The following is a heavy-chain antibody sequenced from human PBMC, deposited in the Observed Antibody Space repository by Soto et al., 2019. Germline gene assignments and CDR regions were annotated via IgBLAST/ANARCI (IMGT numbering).Heavy chain of an antibody. CDR2: ISYDGSNK. V-gene: IGHV3-30-3*01. Sequence: QVQLVESGGGVVQPGRSLRLSCAASGFTFSSYAMHWVRQAPGKGREWVAVISYDGSNKYYADSVKGRFTISRDNSKNTLYLQMNSLRAEDTAVYYCARDQNDILTGYYIEVGGYYYYYGMDVWGQGTTVTVSS. J-gene: IGHJ6*02. CDR1: GFTFSSYA. D-gene: IGHD3-9*01. CDR3: ARDQNDILTGYYIEVGGYYYYYGMDV.